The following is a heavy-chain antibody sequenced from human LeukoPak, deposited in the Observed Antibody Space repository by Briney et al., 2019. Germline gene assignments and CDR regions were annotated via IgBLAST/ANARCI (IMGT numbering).Heavy chain of an antibody. D-gene: IGHD5-12*01. CDR3: ARTAITPFDY. J-gene: IGHJ4*02. Sequence: GGSLRLSCVASGFTFSNYWMTWLRQAPGKGLEWVANIKQDGSEKYYLDSVKGRFTISRDNSKNTLYLQMNSLRAEDTAVYYCARTAITPFDYWGQGTLVTVSS. CDR1: GFTFSNYW. CDR2: IKQDGSEK. V-gene: IGHV3-7*01.